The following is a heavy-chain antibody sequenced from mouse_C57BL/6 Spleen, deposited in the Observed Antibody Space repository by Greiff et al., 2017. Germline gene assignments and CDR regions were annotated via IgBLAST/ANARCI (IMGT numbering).Heavy chain of an antibody. CDR2: IRSKSNNYAT. CDR1: GFSFNTYA. J-gene: IGHJ2*01. CDR3: VRQYGSRFYFDY. D-gene: IGHD1-1*01. V-gene: IGHV10-1*01. Sequence: EVQLVESGGGLVQPKGSLKLSCAASGFSFNTYAMNWVRQAPGKGLEWVARIRSKSNNYATYYADSVKDRFTISRDDSESMLYLQMNNLKTEDTAMYYCVRQYGSRFYFDYWGQGTTLTVSS.